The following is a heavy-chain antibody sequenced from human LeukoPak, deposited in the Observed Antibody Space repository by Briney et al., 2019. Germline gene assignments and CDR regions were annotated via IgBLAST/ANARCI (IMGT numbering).Heavy chain of an antibody. CDR3: ATSSGYCSGGSCSDY. Sequence: GGFLRLSCAASGFTFSSYGMHWVRQPPGKGLEWVAVISYDGSNKYYADSVKGRFTISRDNSTNTLYLQMNSLRAEDNAVYYCATSSGYCSGGSCSDYWGQGTLVTVSS. J-gene: IGHJ4*02. V-gene: IGHV3-30*03. CDR2: ISYDGSNK. D-gene: IGHD2-15*01. CDR1: GFTFSSYG.